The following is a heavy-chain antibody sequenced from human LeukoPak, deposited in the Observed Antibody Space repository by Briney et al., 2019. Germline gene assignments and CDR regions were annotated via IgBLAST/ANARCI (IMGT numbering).Heavy chain of an antibody. V-gene: IGHV3-53*01. CDR1: GFIVSSNY. Sequence: GGSLRLSCAASGFIVSSNYMSWVRQAPGKGLEWVSVIYSGGSTYYADSVKGRFTISRDNSKNTLYLQMNSLRAEDTAVYYCARDHITMVRGVNYGMDVWGQGTTVTVSS. CDR2: IYSGGST. J-gene: IGHJ6*02. D-gene: IGHD3-10*01. CDR3: ARDHITMVRGVNYGMDV.